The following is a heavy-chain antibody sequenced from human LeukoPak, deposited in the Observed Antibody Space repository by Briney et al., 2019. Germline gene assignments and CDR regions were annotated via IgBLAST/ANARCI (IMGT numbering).Heavy chain of an antibody. Sequence: SETLSLTCAVYGGSFSGYYWSWIRQPPGKGLEWIGEINHSGSTNYNPSLKSRVTMSVDTSKNQFSLKLSSVTAADTAVYYCARDDTIAVAGKRVGYYYGMDVWGQGTTVTVSS. CDR1: GGSFSGYY. V-gene: IGHV4-34*01. CDR2: INHSGST. J-gene: IGHJ6*02. D-gene: IGHD6-19*01. CDR3: ARDDTIAVAGKRVGYYYGMDV.